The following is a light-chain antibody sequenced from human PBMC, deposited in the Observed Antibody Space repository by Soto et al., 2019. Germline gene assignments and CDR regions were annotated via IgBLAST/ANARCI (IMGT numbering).Light chain of an antibody. J-gene: IGLJ2*01. CDR3: SSYTSTITVL. V-gene: IGLV2-14*01. CDR2: EVS. CDR1: SSDVGASKY. Sequence: QSALTQPASVSGSPGQSITISCTGTSSDVGASKYVSWYQHHPGKAPKLMIYEVSNRPSGVSNRFSGSKSGNTASLTISGLQAEDEADYYCSSYTSTITVLFGGGTKVTVL.